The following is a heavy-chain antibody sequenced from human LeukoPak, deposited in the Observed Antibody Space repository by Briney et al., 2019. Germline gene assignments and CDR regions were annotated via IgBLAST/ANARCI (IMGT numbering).Heavy chain of an antibody. J-gene: IGHJ4*02. V-gene: IGHV4-59*01. CDR2: IYYSGST. D-gene: IGHD2-2*01. Sequence: PSETLSLTCTVSGDSISSYYWSWMRQPPGKGLEWIGDIYYSGSTNYNPSLKSRVTMSVDTSKNQFSLNLSSVTAADTAVYYCARGIYCSSTTCYPHFDYWGQGTLVTVSS. CDR3: ARGIYCSSTTCYPHFDY. CDR1: GDSISSYY.